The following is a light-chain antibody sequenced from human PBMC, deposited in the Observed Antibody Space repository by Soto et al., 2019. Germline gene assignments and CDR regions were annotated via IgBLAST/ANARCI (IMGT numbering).Light chain of an antibody. J-gene: IGLJ3*02. CDR2: NNN. V-gene: IGLV1-44*01. Sequence: QSVLTQPPSASGTPGQRVTIACSGSSSNIGSTTVKWYQQLPGTAPKLLIYNNNQRPSGVPDRFSGSKSGTSASLAISGLQSEDGADYYCPAGDDSLSGVVFGGGTKLTLI. CDR3: PAGDDSLSGVV. CDR1: SSNIGSTT.